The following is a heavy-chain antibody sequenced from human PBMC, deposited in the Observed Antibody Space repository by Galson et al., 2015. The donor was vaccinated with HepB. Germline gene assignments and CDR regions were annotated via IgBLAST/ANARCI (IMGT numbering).Heavy chain of an antibody. CDR1: GFTFSSYA. CDR2: ISYDGSNK. CDR3: ARDLWELPYGMDV. Sequence: SLRLSCAASGFTFSSYAMHWVRQAPGKGLEWVAVISYDGSNKYYADSVKGRFTISRDNSKNTLYLQMNSLRAEGTAVYYCARDLWELPYGMDVWGQGTTVTVSS. J-gene: IGHJ6*02. V-gene: IGHV3-30-3*01. D-gene: IGHD1-26*01.